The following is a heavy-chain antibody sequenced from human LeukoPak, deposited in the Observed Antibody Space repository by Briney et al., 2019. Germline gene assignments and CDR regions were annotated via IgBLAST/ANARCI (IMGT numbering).Heavy chain of an antibody. CDR1: GFTFSSYW. Sequence: GGSLRLSCAASGFTFSSYWMHWVRQAPGKGLVWVSRISGDGGSTSYADSVKGRFTISRDNAKNTLYLQMNSLRADDTAVYYCARGSWGSYRYTIAYWFDPCGRGTLVTVSS. CDR2: ISGDGGST. V-gene: IGHV3-74*01. D-gene: IGHD3-16*02. J-gene: IGHJ5*02. CDR3: ARGSWGSYRYTIAYWFDP.